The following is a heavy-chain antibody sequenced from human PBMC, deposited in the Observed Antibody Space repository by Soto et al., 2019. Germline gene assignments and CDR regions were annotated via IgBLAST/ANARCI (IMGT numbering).Heavy chain of an antibody. V-gene: IGHV1-3*01. D-gene: IGHD3-10*01. CDR2: INAGNGNT. CDR1: GYTFTSYA. Sequence: APVKGSFKASGYTFTSYAIHLGRPAPGQRLEWMGWINAGNGNTKYSQKFQGRVTITRDTSASTAYMELSSLRSEDTAVYYCARGEDYFGRPLMDVWGQGTTVTVSS. CDR3: ARGEDYFGRPLMDV. J-gene: IGHJ6*02.